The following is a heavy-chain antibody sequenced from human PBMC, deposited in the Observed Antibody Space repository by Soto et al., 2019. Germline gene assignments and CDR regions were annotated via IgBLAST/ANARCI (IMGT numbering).Heavy chain of an antibody. CDR3: TANCGGDCYDAFDI. Sequence: GGSLRLSCAASGFTFSNAWMSWVRQAPGKGLEWVGRIKRKTDGGTTDYAAPVKGRFTISRDDSKNTLYLQMNSLKTEDTAVYYCTANCGGDCYDAFDIWGQGTMVTVSS. CDR2: IKRKTDGGTT. V-gene: IGHV3-15*01. CDR1: GFTFSNAW. J-gene: IGHJ3*02. D-gene: IGHD2-21*02.